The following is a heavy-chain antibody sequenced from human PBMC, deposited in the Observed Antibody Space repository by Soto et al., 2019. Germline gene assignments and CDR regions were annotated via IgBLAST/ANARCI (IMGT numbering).Heavy chain of an antibody. J-gene: IGHJ4*02. CDR3: RGGSYPIDY. CDR2: ISYAGSNK. V-gene: IGHV3-30*03. D-gene: IGHD3-16*02. CDR1: GFTFRSYG. Sequence: QVQLVESGGGVVQPGGSLRLSCAASGFTFRSYGMHWFRQAPGKGLEWVAVISYAGSNKYYADAVKGRFTISRDNSKNTLDLQMNSLRAEDTAVYYCRGGSYPIDYWGQGTLVTVSS.